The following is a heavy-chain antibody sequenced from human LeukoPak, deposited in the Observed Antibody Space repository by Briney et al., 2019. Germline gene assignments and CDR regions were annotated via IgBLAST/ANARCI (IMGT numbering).Heavy chain of an antibody. CDR2: INPNSGGT. CDR3: ARVGVWFGEYYAFDI. CDR1: GYTFTSYG. D-gene: IGHD3-10*01. Sequence: RASVKVSCKASGYTFTSYGISWVRQAPGQGLEWMGWINPNSGGTNYAQKFQGRVTMTRDTSISTAYMELSRLRSDDTAVYYCARVGVWFGEYYAFDIWGQGTMVTVSS. J-gene: IGHJ3*02. V-gene: IGHV1-2*02.